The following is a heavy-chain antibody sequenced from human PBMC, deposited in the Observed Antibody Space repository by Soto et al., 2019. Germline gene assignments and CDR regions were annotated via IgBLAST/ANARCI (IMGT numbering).Heavy chain of an antibody. V-gene: IGHV3-30-3*01. CDR2: ISYDGSNK. D-gene: IGHD1-26*01. Sequence: GGSLRLSCAASGFTFSSYAMHWVRQAPGKGLEWVAVISYDGSNKYYADSVKGRFTISRDNSKNTLYLQMNSLRAEDTAVYYCARDVESGSSQYYYYYYGMDVWGQGTAVTVSS. CDR1: GFTFSSYA. J-gene: IGHJ6*02. CDR3: ARDVESGSSQYYYYYYGMDV.